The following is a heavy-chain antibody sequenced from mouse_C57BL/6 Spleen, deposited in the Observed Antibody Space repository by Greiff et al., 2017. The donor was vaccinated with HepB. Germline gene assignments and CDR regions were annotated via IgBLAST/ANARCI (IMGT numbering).Heavy chain of an antibody. D-gene: IGHD1-1*01. CDR3: ARDYGSSDGYFDV. Sequence: EVMLVESGGGLVKPGGSLKLSCAASGFTFSSYAMSWVRQTPEKRLEWVATISDGGSYTYYPDNVKGRFTISRDNAQNNLYLQMSHLKSGDTAMYYWARDYGSSDGYFDVWGTGTTVTVSS. CDR2: ISDGGSYT. CDR1: GFTFSSYA. J-gene: IGHJ1*03. V-gene: IGHV5-4*03.